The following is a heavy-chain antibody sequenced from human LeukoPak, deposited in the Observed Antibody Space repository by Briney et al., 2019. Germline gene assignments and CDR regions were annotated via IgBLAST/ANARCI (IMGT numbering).Heavy chain of an antibody. Sequence: GGSLRLSCAASGFTFSSYAMHWVRRAPGKGLEWVAVISYDGSNKYYADSVKGRFTISRDNSKNTLYLQMNSLRAEDTAVYYCAKGVVVAPDVTPFDYWGQGTLVTVSS. CDR3: AKGVVVAPDVTPFDY. V-gene: IGHV3-30*04. D-gene: IGHD2-2*01. CDR2: ISYDGSNK. J-gene: IGHJ4*02. CDR1: GFTFSSYA.